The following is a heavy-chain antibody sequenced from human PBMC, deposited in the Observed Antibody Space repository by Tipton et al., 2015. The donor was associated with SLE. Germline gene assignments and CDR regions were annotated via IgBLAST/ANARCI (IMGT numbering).Heavy chain of an antibody. V-gene: IGHV4-38-2*01. J-gene: IGHJ4*02. CDR3: ARVVEYYFDY. D-gene: IGHD2-15*01. CDR1: GYSISSGYY. CDR2: IYYSGST. Sequence: LRLSCAVSGYSISSGYYWGWIRQPPGKGLEWIGSIYYSGSTYYNPSLKSRLIISIDTSKNQFSLKLTSVTAADTAVYYCARVVEYYFDYWGQGTLVTVSS.